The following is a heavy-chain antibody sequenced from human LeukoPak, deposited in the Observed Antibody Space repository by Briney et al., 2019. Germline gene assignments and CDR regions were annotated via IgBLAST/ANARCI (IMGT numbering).Heavy chain of an antibody. CDR3: AREGITIFGVANSNWFDP. CDR1: GFTFSDHY. CDR2: ISGSSTTI. Sequence: GGSLRLSCAASGFTFSDHYMSWIRQAPGEGLEWVSYISGSSTTIYYADSVRGRFTISRDNGKNSLYLQMNSLRVEDTAIYYCAREGITIFGVANSNWFDPWGQGTLVTVSS. D-gene: IGHD3-3*01. V-gene: IGHV3-11*01. J-gene: IGHJ5*02.